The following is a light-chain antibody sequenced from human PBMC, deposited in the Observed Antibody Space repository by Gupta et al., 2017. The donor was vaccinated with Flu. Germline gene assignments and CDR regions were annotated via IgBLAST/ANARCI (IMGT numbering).Light chain of an antibody. CDR2: ANN. CDR3: QSSDISRTAWV. J-gene: IGLJ3*02. CDR1: SSIIGVGYD. Sequence: QSVLTQPPSASVAPGRRVSISCTGSSSIIGVGYDVHWYQQFPGTPPKLLLYANNNRPSGVPERFSASKSGTSASLATAGLQAEEEAVDYCQSSDISRTAWVFGGGTRLTVL. V-gene: IGLV1-40*01.